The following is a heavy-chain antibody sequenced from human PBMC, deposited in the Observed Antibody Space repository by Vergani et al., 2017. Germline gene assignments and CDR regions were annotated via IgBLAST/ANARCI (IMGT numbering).Heavy chain of an antibody. V-gene: IGHV1-69*09. CDR2: INPILGIA. J-gene: IGHJ4*02. CDR3: ATRGGSSGYSNFDY. CDR1: GYTFTGYY. Sequence: QVQLVQSGAEVKKPGASVKVSCKASGYTFTGYYMHWVRQAPGQGLEWMGWINPILGIANYAQKFQGRVTITADKSTSTAYMELSSLRSEDTAVYYCATRGGSSGYSNFDYWGQGTLVTVSS. D-gene: IGHD3-22*01.